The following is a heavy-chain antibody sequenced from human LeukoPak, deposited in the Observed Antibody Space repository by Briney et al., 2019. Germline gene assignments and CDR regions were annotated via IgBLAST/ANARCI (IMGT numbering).Heavy chain of an antibody. Sequence: GGSLRLSCAASGFTFSSFAMSWVRQAPGKGLEWVSAISGSGDTTFYADSVKGRFTISRDNSKNTLYLQMDSLRAEDTAVYYCANLPRATMVRGVIIGASYFDFWGRGTLVTVSS. CDR2: ISGSGDTT. J-gene: IGHJ2*01. CDR3: ANLPRATMVRGVIIGASYFDF. D-gene: IGHD3-10*01. CDR1: GFTFSSFA. V-gene: IGHV3-23*01.